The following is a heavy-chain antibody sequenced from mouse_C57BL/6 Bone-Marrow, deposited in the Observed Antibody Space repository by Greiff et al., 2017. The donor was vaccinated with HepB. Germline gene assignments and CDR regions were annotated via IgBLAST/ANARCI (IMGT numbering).Heavy chain of an antibody. D-gene: IGHD3-3*01. CDR2: INPNNGGT. Sequence: VQLQQSGPELVKPGASVKMSCKASGYTFTDYNMHWVKQSHGKSLEWIGYINPNNGGTSYNQKFKGKATLTVNKSSSTAYMELRSLTSEDSAVYYCARRGLSHWYFDVWGTGTTVTVSS. CDR1: GYTFTDYN. CDR3: ARRGLSHWYFDV. V-gene: IGHV1-22*01. J-gene: IGHJ1*03.